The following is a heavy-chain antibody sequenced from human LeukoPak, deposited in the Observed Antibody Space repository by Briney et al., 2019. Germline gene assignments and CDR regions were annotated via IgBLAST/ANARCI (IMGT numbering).Heavy chain of an antibody. V-gene: IGHV3-23*01. J-gene: IGHJ4*02. CDR1: GFIFSSSN. Sequence: GGSLRLSCTASGFIFSSSNMNWVRQAPGKGLEWVSAISGSGGSTYYADSVKGRFTISRDNAKNSLYLQMNSLRAEDTAVYYCARDRDYYGSGSYDWGQGTLVTVSS. CDR2: ISGSGGST. D-gene: IGHD3-10*01. CDR3: ARDRDYYGSGSYD.